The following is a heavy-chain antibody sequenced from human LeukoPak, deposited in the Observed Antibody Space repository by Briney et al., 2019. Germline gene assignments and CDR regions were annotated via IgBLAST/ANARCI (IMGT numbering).Heavy chain of an antibody. Sequence: PGGSLRLSCAASGFTFSSYGMHWVRQAPGKGLEWVAFIRYDGSYKYYADSVKGRFTISRDNSRNTLYLQMNSLRADDTAVYYCAKVRYHLLIDYWGQGTLVTVSS. CDR2: IRYDGSYK. J-gene: IGHJ4*02. CDR1: GFTFSSYG. V-gene: IGHV3-30*02. CDR3: AKVRYHLLIDY. D-gene: IGHD2-2*01.